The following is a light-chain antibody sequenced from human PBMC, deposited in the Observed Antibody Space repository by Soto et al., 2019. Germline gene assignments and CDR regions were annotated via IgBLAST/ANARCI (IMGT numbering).Light chain of an antibody. CDR3: QHYNSYSEA. J-gene: IGKJ1*01. CDR1: QSITKW. V-gene: IGKV1-5*03. CDR2: EAS. Sequence: DIQMTQSPATLSASVGDSVTITCLASQSITKWLAWYQLKPGKAPKLLIHEASNLHSGVSSRFTGSGSGTDFTLTISSLQPDDFATYYCQHYNSYSEAFGQGTKVDI.